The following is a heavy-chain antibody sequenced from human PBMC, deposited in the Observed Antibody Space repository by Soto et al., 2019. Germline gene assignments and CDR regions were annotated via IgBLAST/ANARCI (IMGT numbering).Heavy chain of an antibody. Sequence: KSSETLSLTCTVSGGSISSSSYYWGWIRQPPGKGLEWIGRIYYSGSTYYNPSLKSRVTISVDTSKNQFSLKLSSVTAADTAVYYCASLNLNYYGSGSYYWVGATKVSYYGMDVWGQGTTVTVSS. V-gene: IGHV4-39*01. CDR1: GGSISSSSYY. J-gene: IGHJ6*02. CDR2: IYYSGST. D-gene: IGHD3-10*01. CDR3: ASLNLNYYGSGSYYWVGATKVSYYGMDV.